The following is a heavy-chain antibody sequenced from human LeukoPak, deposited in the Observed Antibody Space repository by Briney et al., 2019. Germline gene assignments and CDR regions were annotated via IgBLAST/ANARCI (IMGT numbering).Heavy chain of an antibody. D-gene: IGHD1-7*01. V-gene: IGHV4-30-2*01. CDR1: GGSISSGGYY. CDR3: ARDLSQAGTSRYYYYMDV. Sequence: SETLSLTCTVSGGSISSGGYYWSWIRQPPGKGLEWIGYIYHSGSTYYNPSLKSRVTISVDRSKNQFSLKLSSVTAADTAVYYCARDLSQAGTSRYYYYMDVWGKGTTVTVSS. J-gene: IGHJ6*03. CDR2: IYHSGST.